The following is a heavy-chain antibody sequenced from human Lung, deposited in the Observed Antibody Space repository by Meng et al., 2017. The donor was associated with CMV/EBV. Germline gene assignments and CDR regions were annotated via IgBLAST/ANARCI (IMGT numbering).Heavy chain of an antibody. CDR1: GGSVSGGTYS. V-gene: IGHV4-61*02. CDR3: ARGANGFNLGFFDS. Sequence: QVQLQESGPGLVKPSQTLSLTCTVSGGSVSGGTYSWSWIRQPAGKGLEWIGRIYTTGTTNYNPSLKSRVIISADTSKSQFSLRLTSVTAADTAVYYCARGANGFNLGFFDSWGQGKLVNVSS. J-gene: IGHJ4*02. CDR2: IYTTGTT. D-gene: IGHD5-24*01.